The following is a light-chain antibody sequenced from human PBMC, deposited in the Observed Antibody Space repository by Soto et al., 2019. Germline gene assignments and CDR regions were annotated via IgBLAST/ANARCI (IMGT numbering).Light chain of an antibody. J-gene: IGLJ2*01. CDR3: SSYGSTSNVL. Sequence: QSVLTQPASVSGSPGQSITISCTGSSSDVGGYRYVSWYQQHPGKAPKLIIYEVSNRPSGVSNRFSGSKSGNTASLTISGLQAEDEADYYCSSYGSTSNVLFGGGTKVTVL. CDR2: EVS. V-gene: IGLV2-14*01. CDR1: SSDVGGYRY.